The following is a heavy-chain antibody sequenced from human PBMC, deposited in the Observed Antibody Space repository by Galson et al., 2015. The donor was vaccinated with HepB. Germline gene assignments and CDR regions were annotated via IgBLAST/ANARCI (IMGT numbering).Heavy chain of an antibody. CDR2: MKEDGGEK. CDR1: GFTFSSYS. CDR3: AREAIFGVGPIDY. V-gene: IGHV3-7*01. J-gene: IGHJ4*02. D-gene: IGHD3-3*01. Sequence: SLRLSCAASGFTFSSYSMNWVRQAPGKGLEWVANMKEDGGEKYYVDSVKGRFTISRDNAKNSLYLHMNSLRAEDTAVYYCAREAIFGVGPIDYWGQGTLVTVSS.